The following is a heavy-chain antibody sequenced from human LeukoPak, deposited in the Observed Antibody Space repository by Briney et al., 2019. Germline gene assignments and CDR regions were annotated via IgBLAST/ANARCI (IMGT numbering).Heavy chain of an antibody. CDR3: ARISAYDDY. V-gene: IGHV3-53*01. CDR2: IYSGGST. D-gene: IGHD5-12*01. Sequence: AGGSLRLSCAASGFTVSSNYMNWVRQAPGKGLEWVSGIYSGGSTYYADSVKGRFTISRDNSRNTLFLQMNSLRAEDTAVYYCARISAYDDYWGQGTLVTVSS. J-gene: IGHJ4*02. CDR1: GFTVSSNY.